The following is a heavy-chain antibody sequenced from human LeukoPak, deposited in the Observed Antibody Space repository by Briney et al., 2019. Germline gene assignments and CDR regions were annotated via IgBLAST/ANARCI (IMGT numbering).Heavy chain of an antibody. Sequence: ASVTVSCKASGYIFTSYDINWVRQATGQGPEWMGWMNPNSGNTGYAQKFQGRVTMTRNTSISTAYMELSSLRSEDTAVYYCARGPTYGDYYNWFDPWGQGTLVTVSS. CDR2: MNPNSGNT. V-gene: IGHV1-8*01. CDR3: ARGPTYGDYYNWFDP. J-gene: IGHJ5*02. CDR1: GYIFTSYD. D-gene: IGHD4-17*01.